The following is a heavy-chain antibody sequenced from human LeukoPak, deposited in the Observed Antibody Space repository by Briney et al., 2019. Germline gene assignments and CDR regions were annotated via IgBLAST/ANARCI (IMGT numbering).Heavy chain of an antibody. V-gene: IGHV3-48*01. D-gene: IGHD7-27*01. CDR2: ISSTSGTI. Sequence: GGSLRLSCAASGFTFNSYSMNWVRQAPGKGLEWVSHISSTSGTIHYADSVKGRFTISRDNAKNSLYLQMNSLRAEDTAVYYCAGDRPGSMDVWGRGTTVTVS. J-gene: IGHJ6*02. CDR3: AGDRPGSMDV. CDR1: GFTFNSYS.